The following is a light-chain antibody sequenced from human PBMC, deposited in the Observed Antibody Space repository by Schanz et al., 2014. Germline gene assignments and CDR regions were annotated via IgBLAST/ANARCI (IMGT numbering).Light chain of an antibody. J-gene: IGKJ2*01. CDR3: QQYHSYPYT. V-gene: IGKV3-20*01. Sequence: EIVLTQSPGTLSLSPGERATLSCRASQSVSASYLAWYQQKPGEAPRLLISVASIRATGIPDRFSGSGSGTDFTLPISSLQPDDFAPYYCQQYHSYPYTFGQGTKLEIK. CDR2: VAS. CDR1: QSVSASY.